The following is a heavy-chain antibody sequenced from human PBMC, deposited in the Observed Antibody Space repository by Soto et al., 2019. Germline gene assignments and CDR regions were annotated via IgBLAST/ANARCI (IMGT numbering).Heavy chain of an antibody. CDR2: IYYSGST. D-gene: IGHD4-17*01. CDR1: GGSISSYY. CDR3: ARDNINYGDYDVNAFDI. V-gene: IGHV4-59*01. J-gene: IGHJ3*02. Sequence: SETLSLTCTVSGGSISSYYWSWIRQPPGKGLEWIGYIYYSGSTNYNPSLKSRVTISVDTSKNQFSLKLSSVTAADTAVYYCARDNINYGDYDVNAFDIWGQGTMVTVSS.